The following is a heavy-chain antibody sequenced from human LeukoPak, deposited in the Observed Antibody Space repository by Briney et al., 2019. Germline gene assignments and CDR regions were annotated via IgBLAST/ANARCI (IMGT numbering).Heavy chain of an antibody. D-gene: IGHD5/OR15-5a*01. Sequence: GGSLRLSCAASGFTFSTSAMNWVRQVPGKGLEWVSSINSYSSRIYYAASVRGRFTVSRDNARNSVFLQMNSLTAEDTAVYYCARDPERYLRTGKFDYWGQGTLVTVSS. J-gene: IGHJ4*02. CDR2: INSYSSRI. CDR3: ARDPERYLRTGKFDY. CDR1: GFTFSTSA. V-gene: IGHV3-21*01.